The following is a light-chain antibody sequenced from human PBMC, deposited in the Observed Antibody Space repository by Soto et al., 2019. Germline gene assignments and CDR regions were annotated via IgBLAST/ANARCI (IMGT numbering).Light chain of an antibody. CDR2: KAS. Sequence: DIQMTQSPSTLSASVGDRVTITCRASQGVGSWLAWYQQKPGKGPKLLIYKASQLESGVPARFTGSGSGTEFTLTISSLQPDDFATFYCQQYNYYPWTFGQGTKVDIK. CDR3: QQYNYYPWT. V-gene: IGKV1-5*03. J-gene: IGKJ1*01. CDR1: QGVGSW.